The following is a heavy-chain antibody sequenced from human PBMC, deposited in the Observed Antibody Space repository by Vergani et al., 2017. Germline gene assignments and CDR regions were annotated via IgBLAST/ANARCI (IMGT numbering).Heavy chain of an antibody. V-gene: IGHV4-59*08. Sequence: QVQLQESGPGLVKPSETLSLTCTVSGGSISSYYWSWIRQPPGKGLEWIGYIYYSGSTNYNPSLKSRVTISVDTSKNQFSLKLSSVTAADTAVYYCASLYGGGYDILTGYYGNWGQGTLVTVSS. J-gene: IGHJ4*02. CDR3: ASLYGGGYDILTGYYGN. CDR1: GGSISSYY. CDR2: IYYSGST. D-gene: IGHD3-9*01.